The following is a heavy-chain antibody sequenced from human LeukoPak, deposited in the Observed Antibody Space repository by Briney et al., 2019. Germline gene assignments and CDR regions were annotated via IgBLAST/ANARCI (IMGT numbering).Heavy chain of an antibody. CDR3: ARAHLGIAARPGAFDI. Sequence: SVKVSCKASGGTFSSYAISWVRQAPEQGLEWMGGIIPIFGTANYAQKFQGSVTITADESTSTAYMELSSLRSEDTAVYYCARAHLGIAARPGAFDIWGQGTMVTVSS. J-gene: IGHJ3*02. CDR2: IIPIFGTA. CDR1: GGTFSSYA. V-gene: IGHV1-69*13. D-gene: IGHD6-6*01.